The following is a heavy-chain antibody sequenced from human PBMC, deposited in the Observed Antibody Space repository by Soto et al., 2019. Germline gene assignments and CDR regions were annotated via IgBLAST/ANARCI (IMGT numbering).Heavy chain of an antibody. Sequence: SETLSLTCAVYGGSFSGYYWSWIRQPPGKGLEWIGEINHSGSTNYNPSLKSRVTISVDTSKNQFSLKLSSVTAADTAVYYCARVGDSSGYYYFWFDPWGQGTLVTVSS. CDR1: GGSFSGYY. CDR3: ARVGDSSGYYYFWFDP. CDR2: INHSGST. D-gene: IGHD3-22*01. J-gene: IGHJ5*02. V-gene: IGHV4-34*01.